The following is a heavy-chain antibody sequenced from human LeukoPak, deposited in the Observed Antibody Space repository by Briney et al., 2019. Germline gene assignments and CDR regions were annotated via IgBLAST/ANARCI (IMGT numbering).Heavy chain of an antibody. V-gene: IGHV4-39*07. J-gene: IGHJ4*02. CDR1: GGSISSSSYY. CDR2: INHSGST. Sequence: SETLSLTCTVSGGSISSSSYYWGWIRQPPGKGLEWIGEINHSGSTNYNPSLKSRVTISVDTSKNQFSLKLSSVTAADTAVYYCARGRARYYDSSGYYGYWGQGTLVTASS. CDR3: ARGRARYYDSSGYYGY. D-gene: IGHD3-22*01.